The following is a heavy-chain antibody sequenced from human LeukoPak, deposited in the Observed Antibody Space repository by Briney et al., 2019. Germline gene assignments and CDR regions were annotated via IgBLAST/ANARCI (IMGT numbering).Heavy chain of an antibody. V-gene: IGHV3-23*01. CDR2: ISGSGGST. CDR1: GFTFSSSW. J-gene: IGHJ4*02. CDR3: AKDFYSGSYYYFDY. Sequence: GGSLRLSCAASGFTFSSSWMTWVRQAPGKGLEWVSAISGSGGSTYYADSVKGRFTISRDNSKNMLYLQMNSLRGEDTALYYCAKDFYSGSYYYFDYWGQGTLVTVSS. D-gene: IGHD1-26*01.